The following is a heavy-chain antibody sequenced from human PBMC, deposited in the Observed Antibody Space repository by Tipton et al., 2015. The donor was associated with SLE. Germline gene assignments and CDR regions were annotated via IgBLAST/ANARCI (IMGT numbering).Heavy chain of an antibody. CDR3: ARGRTKAFDI. Sequence: SLRLSCAASGFTFNSSWMAWVRQAPGKGLEWVAQIKPDGSEKDYVDSVKGRLTISRDNAKNSSYLQMNSLRAEDTAVYYCARGRTKAFDIWGQGTLVSVSS. V-gene: IGHV3-7*01. J-gene: IGHJ3*02. CDR2: IKPDGSEK. CDR1: GFTFNSSW.